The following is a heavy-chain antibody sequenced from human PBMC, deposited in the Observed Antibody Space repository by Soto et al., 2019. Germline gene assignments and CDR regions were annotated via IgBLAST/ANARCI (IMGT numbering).Heavy chain of an antibody. V-gene: IGHV1-18*01. CDR3: AKNGQPPYYYYGMDV. J-gene: IGHJ6*02. CDR2: ISGYNGDT. D-gene: IGHD2-8*01. Sequence: QGQLVQSGAEVEKPGASVKVSCKASGYTFTRYGISWVRQAPGQGLEWMGWISGYNGDTNYAQKVQCRVTMTIDTSTSTAYMELRRLTSDDTAVYYCAKNGQPPYYYYGMDVWGQGTTVTVSS. CDR1: GYTFTRYG.